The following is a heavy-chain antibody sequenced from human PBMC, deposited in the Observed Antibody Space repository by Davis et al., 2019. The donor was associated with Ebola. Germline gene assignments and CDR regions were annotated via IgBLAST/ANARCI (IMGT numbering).Heavy chain of an antibody. CDR2: MYSSGST. J-gene: IGHJ6*02. Sequence: SETLSLTCTLSGGSISGYYLTWIRQPPGKGLEWIGYMYSSGSTNYNPSLKSRVTISVDTSKNQFSLKLSSVTAADTAVYYCARGNYGDYIVLYYYNMDVWGQGTTVTVSS. D-gene: IGHD4-17*01. CDR1: GGSISGYY. V-gene: IGHV4-59*01. CDR3: ARGNYGDYIVLYYYNMDV.